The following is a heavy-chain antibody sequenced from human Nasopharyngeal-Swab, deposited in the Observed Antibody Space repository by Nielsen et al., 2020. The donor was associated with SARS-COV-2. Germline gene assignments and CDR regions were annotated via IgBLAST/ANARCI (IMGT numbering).Heavy chain of an antibody. D-gene: IGHD1-14*01. CDR3: ARIAQAAEPH. CDR2: TYYRSKWYF. J-gene: IGHJ4*02. CDR1: GDSVSSNSAA. V-gene: IGHV6-1*01. Sequence: SETLSLTCAISGDSVSSNSAAWSWIRQSPSRGLEWLGRTYYRSKWYFNYGTSVKGRITINPDTSNNQFSLQLSFVTPEDTAVYYCARIAQAAEPHWGQGTLVTVSS.